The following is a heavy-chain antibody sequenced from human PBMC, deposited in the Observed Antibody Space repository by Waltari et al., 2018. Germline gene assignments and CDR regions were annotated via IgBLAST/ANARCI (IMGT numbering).Heavy chain of an antibody. CDR2: ISGSAPGT. CDR1: GFTFRRYS. D-gene: IGHD5-18*01. V-gene: IGHV3-23*01. CDR3: ARWDTAMVD. J-gene: IGHJ4*02. Sequence: EVQLLESGGGFVQPGGSLRLSFAASGFTFRRYSMGWFRTAPGKGVEWVSAISGSAPGTYYADSVKGRFTTSRDNSKNTLYLQMNSLRVEDTAVYYCARWDTAMVDWGQGTLVTVSS.